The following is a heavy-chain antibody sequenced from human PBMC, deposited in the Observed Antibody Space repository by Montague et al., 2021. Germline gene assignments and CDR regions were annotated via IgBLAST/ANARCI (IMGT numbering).Heavy chain of an antibody. J-gene: IGHJ5*02. CDR3: ARDDPYCTSGVCYTGNWFDP. CDR2: N. D-gene: IGHD2-8*01. V-gene: IGHV6-1*01. Sequence: NDYAVSVTSRITINPDTSKNQFSLQLNSVTPEDTAVYYCARDDPYCTSGVCYTGNWFDPWGQGTLVTVSS.